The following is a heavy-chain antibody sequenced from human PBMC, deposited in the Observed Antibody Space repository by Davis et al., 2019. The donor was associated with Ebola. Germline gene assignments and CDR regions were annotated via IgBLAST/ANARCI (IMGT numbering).Heavy chain of an antibody. V-gene: IGHV3-21*04. CDR1: GFTFSSYS. CDR3: AKDSLRFLEWPFDY. Sequence: GGSLRLSCAASGFTFSSYSMNWVRQAPGKGLEWVSSISSSSSYIYYADSVKGRFTISRDNAKNSLYLQMNSLRAEDTALYYCAKDSLRFLEWPFDYWGQGTLVTVSS. CDR2: ISSSSSYI. J-gene: IGHJ4*02. D-gene: IGHD3-3*01.